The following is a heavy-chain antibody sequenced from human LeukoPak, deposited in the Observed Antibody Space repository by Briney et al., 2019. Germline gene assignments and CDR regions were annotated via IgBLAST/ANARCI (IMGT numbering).Heavy chain of an antibody. J-gene: IGHJ4*01. CDR2: IYYSGST. CDR3: ASYGYGVLFDY. D-gene: IGHD3-10*01. Sequence: SETLSLICTVCGGSISSYYWIWIRQPPGRGREWMGYIYYSGSTNYNPSLKSRVTISVDTSKNQFSLKLRSVTAADPAVYYCASYGYGVLFDYSGHGTLVTVSS. V-gene: IGHV4-59*08. CDR1: GGSISSYY.